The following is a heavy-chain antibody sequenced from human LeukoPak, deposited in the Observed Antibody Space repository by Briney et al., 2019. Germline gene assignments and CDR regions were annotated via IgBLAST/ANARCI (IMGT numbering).Heavy chain of an antibody. Sequence: GGSLRLSCAASGFTFSSYGMHWVRQAPGKGLEWVAVIWNDASHDNYVDSVKGRFTISRDNSKNTLYLQMNSLRAEDTAVYYCARDAGIVVVTAYFDHWGQGTLVTVSS. CDR2: IWNDASHD. V-gene: IGHV3-33*01. CDR1: GFTFSSYG. D-gene: IGHD2-21*02. J-gene: IGHJ4*02. CDR3: ARDAGIVVVTAYFDH.